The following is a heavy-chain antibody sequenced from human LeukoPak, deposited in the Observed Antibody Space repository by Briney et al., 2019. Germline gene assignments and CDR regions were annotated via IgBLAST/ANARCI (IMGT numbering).Heavy chain of an antibody. Sequence: PSETLSLTCTVSGGSNSGYFWSWIRQPPGKGLERIGYIHYSGTTNYNLSLNSRVTISVDTSKNQFSLRLSSVTAADTAVYYCARYGITIVRGGKYYFDSWGQGTLVTVSS. CDR2: IHYSGTT. D-gene: IGHD3-10*01. CDR3: ARYGITIVRGGKYYFDS. V-gene: IGHV4-59*08. CDR1: GGSNSGYF. J-gene: IGHJ4*02.